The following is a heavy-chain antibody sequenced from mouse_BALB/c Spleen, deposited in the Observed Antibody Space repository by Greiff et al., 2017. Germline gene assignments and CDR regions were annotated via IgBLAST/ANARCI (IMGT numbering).Heavy chain of an antibody. J-gene: IGHJ4*01. V-gene: IGHV5-15*02. CDR3: ARDGYYVYAMDY. D-gene: IGHD2-3*01. CDR1: GFTFSDYG. Sequence: EVQVVESGGGLVQPGGSRKLSCAASGFTFSDYGMAWVRQAPGKGPEWVAFISNLAYSIYYADTVTGRFTISRENAKNTLYLEMSSLRSEDTAMYYCARDGYYVYAMDYWGQGTSVTVSS. CDR2: ISNLAYSI.